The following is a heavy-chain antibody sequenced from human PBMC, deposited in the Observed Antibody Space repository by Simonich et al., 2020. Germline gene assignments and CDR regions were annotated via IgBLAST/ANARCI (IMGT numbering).Heavy chain of an antibody. V-gene: IGHV5-51*01. J-gene: IGHJ3*02. CDR3: ARQLNDFDI. CDR2: SYPGDSDT. D-gene: IGHD1-1*01. CDR1: GSSFTSYW. Sequence: EVQLVQSGAEVKKPGESLTISCKGSGSSFTSYWIGWVRQMPWKGLEWMGISYPGDSDTRYSPSLQCQVTISADKSISTAYLQLSSLKASDTAMYYCARQLNDFDIWGQGTMVTVSS.